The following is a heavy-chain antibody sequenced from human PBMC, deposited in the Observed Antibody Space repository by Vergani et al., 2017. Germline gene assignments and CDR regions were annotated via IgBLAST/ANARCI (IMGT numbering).Heavy chain of an antibody. CDR3: ASNTRLGGDVVYS. V-gene: IGHV4-4*02. CDR2: IHRSRST. D-gene: IGHD3-16*01. CDR1: GGSISSDNW. Sequence: QVQLQQWGPGLVTPSGTLSLSCAVYGGSISSDNWWNWVRQAPGKGLQLIGEIHRSRSTNYNPSLRRRVTISLDKSKNQFSLKLTSVTAADTAVYFCASNTRLGGDVVYSWRQGILVTVSS. J-gene: IGHJ4*02.